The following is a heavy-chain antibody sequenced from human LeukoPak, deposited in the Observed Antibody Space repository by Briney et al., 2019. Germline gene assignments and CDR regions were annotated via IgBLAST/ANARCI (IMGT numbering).Heavy chain of an antibody. D-gene: IGHD1-26*01. CDR1: GYTFINYG. Sequence: ASVKVSCKASGYTFINYGLTWVRQAPGQGFEWMGWISAYTGSTNYAQKLQGGVTMPTDPSTSTAYMELRSLRSDDTAVYYCARTVGATGAFDIWGQGTMVIVSS. CDR3: ARTVGATGAFDI. V-gene: IGHV1-18*01. J-gene: IGHJ3*02. CDR2: ISAYTGST.